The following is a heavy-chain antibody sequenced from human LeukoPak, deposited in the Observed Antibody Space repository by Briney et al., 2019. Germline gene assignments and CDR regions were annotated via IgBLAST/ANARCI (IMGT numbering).Heavy chain of an antibody. D-gene: IGHD3-10*01. J-gene: IGHJ4*02. CDR2: ISSSGSTI. V-gene: IGHV3-48*03. Sequence: QAGGSLRLSCAASGFTFSSYEMNWVRQAPGKGLEWVSYISSSGSTIYYADSVKGRFTISRDNAKNSLYLQMNGLRAEDTAVYYCARDPNYYGSGSYFDYWGQGTLVTVSS. CDR3: ARDPNYYGSGSYFDY. CDR1: GFTFSSYE.